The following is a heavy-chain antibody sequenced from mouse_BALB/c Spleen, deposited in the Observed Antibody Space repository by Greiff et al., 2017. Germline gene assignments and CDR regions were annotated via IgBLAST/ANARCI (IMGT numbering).Heavy chain of an antibody. CDR2: ISSGGGST. V-gene: IGHV5-12-1*01. CDR3: ARRTFDY. CDR1: GFAFSSYD. J-gene: IGHJ2*01. Sequence: EVMLVESGGGLVKPGGSLKLSCAASGFAFSSYDMSWVRQTPEKRLEWVAYISSGGGSTYYPDTVKGRFTISRDNAKNTLYLQMSSLKSEDTAMYYCARRTFDYWGQGTTLTVSS.